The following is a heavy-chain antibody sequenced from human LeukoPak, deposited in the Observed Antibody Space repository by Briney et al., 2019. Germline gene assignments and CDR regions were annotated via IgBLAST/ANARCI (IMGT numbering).Heavy chain of an antibody. CDR2: IYYSGST. V-gene: IGHV4-31*03. Sequence: PSQTLSLTCTVSGGSISSGGYYWSWIRQHPGKGLEWIGYIYYSGSTYYNPSLKSRVTISVDTSKNQFSLKLSSVTAADTAVYYCARDTVLQYHGGYYYYYMDVWGKGTTVTVSS. D-gene: IGHD4-11*01. CDR3: ARDTVLQYHGGYYYYYMDV. CDR1: GGSISSGGYY. J-gene: IGHJ6*03.